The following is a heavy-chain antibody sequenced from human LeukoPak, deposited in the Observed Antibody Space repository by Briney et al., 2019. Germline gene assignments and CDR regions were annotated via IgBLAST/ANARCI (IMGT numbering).Heavy chain of an antibody. CDR1: GFTFSGYA. CDR3: ASGSYYLDY. V-gene: IGHV3-23*01. J-gene: IGHJ4*02. D-gene: IGHD1-26*01. Sequence: GGSLRLACAASGFTFSGYAMSWVRHAPGKGLEWVSAISGSGGSTYYADSVKGRFTISRDNAKNSLYLQMNSLRAEDTAVYYSASGSYYLDYWGQGTLVTVSS. CDR2: ISGSGGST.